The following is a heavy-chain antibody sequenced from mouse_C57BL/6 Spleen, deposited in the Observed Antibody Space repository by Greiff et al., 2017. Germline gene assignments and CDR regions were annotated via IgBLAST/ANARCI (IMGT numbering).Heavy chain of an antibody. J-gene: IGHJ4*01. CDR2: IYPGDGDT. Sequence: LQESGAELVKPGASVKISCKASGYAFSSYWMNWVKQRPGKGLEWIGQIYPGDGDTNYNGKFKGKATLTADKSSSTAYMQLSSLTSEDSAVYFCARCYGSRLDAMDYWGQGTSVTVSS. D-gene: IGHD1-1*01. CDR3: ARCYGSRLDAMDY. CDR1: GYAFSSYW. V-gene: IGHV1-80*01.